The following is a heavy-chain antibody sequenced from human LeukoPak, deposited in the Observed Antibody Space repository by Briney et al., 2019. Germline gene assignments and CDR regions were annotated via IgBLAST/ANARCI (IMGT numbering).Heavy chain of an antibody. J-gene: IGHJ4*02. CDR2: INHSGST. Sequence: SETLSLTCAVYGGSFSGYYWSWIRQPPGKGLEWIGEINHSGSTNYNPSLKSRVTISVDTSKNQFSLKLSSVTAADTAVYYCVPEWVGTGGDPPPVDYWGQGTLVTVSS. CDR1: GGSFSGYY. D-gene: IGHD4-23*01. CDR3: VPEWVGTGGDPPPVDY. V-gene: IGHV4-34*01.